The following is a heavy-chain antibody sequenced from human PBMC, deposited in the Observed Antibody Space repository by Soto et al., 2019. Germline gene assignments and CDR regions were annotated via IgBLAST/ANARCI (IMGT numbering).Heavy chain of an antibody. D-gene: IGHD2-15*01. V-gene: IGHV3-21*01. CDR1: GRCSCGCI. J-gene: IGHJ6*02. CDR2: ISTRSGAI. Sequence: PGGSLRFSCAGGGRCSCGCIMCCFHHRLMSGVEWAAYISTRSGAIDYADSVMGRFTISRDDAKKSLFLQMQSLRVEYTAVYYCVKGDSRWYSLGFYYYSLDVWGQGTAVTVSS. CDR3: VKGDSRWYSLGFYYYSLDV.